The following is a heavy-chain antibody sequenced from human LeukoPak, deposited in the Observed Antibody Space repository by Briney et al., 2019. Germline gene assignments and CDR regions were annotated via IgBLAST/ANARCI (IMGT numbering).Heavy chain of an antibody. CDR2: ISGSGGST. D-gene: IGHD6-13*01. V-gene: IGHV3-23*01. Sequence: GGSLRLSCAASGFTFSSYAMSWVREAPGKGLEWVSAISGSGGSTYYADSVKGRFTISRDNSKNTLYLQMNSLRAEDTAVYYCAKHPVAAARAFYGEYWGQGTLVTVSS. CDR3: AKHPVAAARAFYGEY. CDR1: GFTFSSYA. J-gene: IGHJ4*02.